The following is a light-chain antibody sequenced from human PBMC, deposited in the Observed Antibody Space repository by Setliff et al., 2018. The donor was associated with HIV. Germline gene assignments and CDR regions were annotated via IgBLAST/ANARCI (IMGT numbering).Light chain of an antibody. CDR3: QSYDTSLSGYV. V-gene: IGLV1-40*01. CDR2: DNS. J-gene: IGLJ1*01. Sequence: QSVLTQPPSVSGVPGQRVTVSCTGTSSNIGASYAVHWYQQFPGAAPKLVIYDNSNRPSGVPDRFSGSKSGTSASLVIAGLQPEDEADYYCQSYDTSLSGYVFGTGTRSPS. CDR1: SSNIGASYA.